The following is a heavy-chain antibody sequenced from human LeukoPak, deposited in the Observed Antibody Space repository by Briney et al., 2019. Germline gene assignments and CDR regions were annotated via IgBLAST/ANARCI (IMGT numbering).Heavy chain of an antibody. CDR1: GFTFSSYG. D-gene: IGHD2-21*01. CDR3: ANAYCGGDCYFLWY. V-gene: IGHV3-30*02. J-gene: IGHJ4*02. CDR2: IRYDGSNK. Sequence: GGSLRLSCAASGFTFSSYGMHWVRQAPGRGLEWVAFIRYDGSNKYYADSVRGRFTISRDNSKSTLYLQMSSLRAEDTAVYYCANAYCGGDCYFLWYWGQGTLVTVSS.